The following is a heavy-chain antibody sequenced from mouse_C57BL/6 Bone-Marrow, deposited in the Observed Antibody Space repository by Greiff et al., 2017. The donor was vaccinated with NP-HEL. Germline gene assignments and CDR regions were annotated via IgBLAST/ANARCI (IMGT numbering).Heavy chain of an antibody. CDR3: AIRGTGSGFDY. Sequence: QVQLQQPGAELVMPGASVKLSCKASGYTFTSYWMHWVKQRPGQGLEWIGEIDPSDSYTNYNQKFKGKSTLTVDKSSSTAYMQLSSLTSEDSAVYYCAIRGTGSGFDYWGQGTTLTVSS. CDR2: IDPSDSYT. D-gene: IGHD4-1*01. CDR1: GYTFTSYW. J-gene: IGHJ2*01. V-gene: IGHV1-69*01.